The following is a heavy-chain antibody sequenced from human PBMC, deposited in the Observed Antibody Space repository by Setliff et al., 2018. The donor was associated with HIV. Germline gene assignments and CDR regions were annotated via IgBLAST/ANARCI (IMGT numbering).Heavy chain of an antibody. D-gene: IGHD3-22*01. V-gene: IGHV4-39*02. CDR3: ARTQQTYYYDSSGYYFDY. J-gene: IGHJ4*02. CDR1: GDSISTSNSY. Sequence: PSETLSLTCTVSGDSISTSNSYWGWVRQPPGKGLEWIGSLYYGGSTYYNPSLESRVTISVDTSKNHFSLKLGSVTAADTAVYYCARTQQTYYYDSSGYYFDYWGQGTLVTVSS. CDR2: LYYGGST.